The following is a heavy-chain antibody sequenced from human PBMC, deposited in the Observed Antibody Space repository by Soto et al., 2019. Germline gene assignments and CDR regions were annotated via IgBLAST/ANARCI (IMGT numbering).Heavy chain of an antibody. CDR1: GGSFSGYH. CDR2: INPSGSI. J-gene: IGHJ4*02. CDR3: ATFVGATTVTRGRPRDY. D-gene: IGHD4-4*01. Sequence: VQLQQWGAGLLKPSETLSLTCAVYGGSFSGYHWSWFRQPPGKGLEWIGEINPSGSINYNPSLQSRVTISGNTTKNQFSLNLSSVTAADTALYYCATFVGATTVTRGRPRDYLAQGTLVTVSP. V-gene: IGHV4-34*01.